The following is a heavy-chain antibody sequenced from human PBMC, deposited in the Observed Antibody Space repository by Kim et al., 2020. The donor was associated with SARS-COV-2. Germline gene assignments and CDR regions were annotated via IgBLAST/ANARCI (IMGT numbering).Heavy chain of an antibody. CDR3: ARVTYYYDSSGSEIDYFDY. CDR1: GDSVSSNSAA. V-gene: IGHV6-1*01. Sequence: SQTLSLTCAISGDSVSSNSAAWNWIRQSPSRGLEWLGRTYYRSKWYNDYAVSVKSRITINPDTSKNQFSLQLNSVTPEDTAVYYCARVTYYYDSSGSEIDYFDYWGQGTLVTVSS. D-gene: IGHD3-22*01. CDR2: TYYRSKWYN. J-gene: IGHJ4*02.